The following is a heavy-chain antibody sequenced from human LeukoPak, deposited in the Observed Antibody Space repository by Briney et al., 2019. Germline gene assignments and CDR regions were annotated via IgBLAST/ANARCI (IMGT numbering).Heavy chain of an antibody. CDR1: GGSISSGGYY. D-gene: IGHD4-17*01. CDR3: ARGSYGDSPLGY. J-gene: IGHJ4*02. CDR2: NYYSGRT. Sequence: SETLSLTCTVSGGSISSGGYYWSWIRQHPGKGLEWIGYNYYSGRTYYNPSLKSRVTISVDRSKNEFSLKLSSVTAADTAVYYCARGSYGDSPLGYWGQGTLVTVSS. V-gene: IGHV4-31*03.